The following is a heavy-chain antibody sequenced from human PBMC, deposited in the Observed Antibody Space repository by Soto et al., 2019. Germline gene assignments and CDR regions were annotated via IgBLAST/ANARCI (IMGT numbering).Heavy chain of an antibody. V-gene: IGHV1-3*01. CDR3: ARDLTVTSNRYYYYYGMDV. D-gene: IGHD4-17*01. CDR2: INAGNGNT. CDR1: GYTFTSYA. J-gene: IGHJ6*02. Sequence: GASVKVSCKASGYTFTSYAMHWVRQAPGQRLEWMGWINAGNGNTKYSQKFQGRVTITRDTSASTAYMELSSLRSEDTAVYYCARDLTVTSNRYYYYYGMDVWGQGTTVTVSS.